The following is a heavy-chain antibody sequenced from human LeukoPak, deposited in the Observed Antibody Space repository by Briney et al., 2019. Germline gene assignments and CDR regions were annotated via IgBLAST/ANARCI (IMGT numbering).Heavy chain of an antibody. D-gene: IGHD6-13*01. Sequence: GGSLRLSCAASGFTFSSYGMHWVRQAPGKGLEWVSAISGSGGSTYYADSVKGRFTISRDNSKNTLYLQMNSLRAEDTAVYYCAKGGSSWSSSWYFDLWGRGTLVTVSS. CDR3: AKGGSSWSSSWYFDL. CDR1: GFTFSSYG. V-gene: IGHV3-23*01. J-gene: IGHJ2*01. CDR2: ISGSGGST.